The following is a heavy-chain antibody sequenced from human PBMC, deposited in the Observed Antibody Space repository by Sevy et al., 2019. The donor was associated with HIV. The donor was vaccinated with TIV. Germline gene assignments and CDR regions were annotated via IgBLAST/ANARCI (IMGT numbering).Heavy chain of an antibody. D-gene: IGHD2-21*02. CDR1: GGSLSNYG. J-gene: IGHJ4*02. V-gene: IGHV1-69*10. CDR3: ASVRPCGGDCYFFDS. Sequence: ASVKVSCKASGGSLSNYGMNWVRQAPGQGLEWMGGILPQVGIANYVQKFQDRVTITADESTSTVYMEMRRLSSEDTGIYYCASVRPCGGDCYFFDSWGQGTLVTVSS. CDR2: ILPQVGIA.